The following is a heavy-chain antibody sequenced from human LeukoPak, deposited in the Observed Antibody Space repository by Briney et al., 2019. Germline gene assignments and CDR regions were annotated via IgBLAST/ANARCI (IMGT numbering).Heavy chain of an antibody. D-gene: IGHD5-18*01. CDR3: AKDAKEDTATY. CDR2: ISYDGSNK. J-gene: IGHJ4*02. Sequence: GGSLRLSCAASGFTFSSYAMHWVRQAPGKGLEWVAVISYDGSNKYYADSVKGRFTISRDNSKNTLYLQMNSLRAEDTAVYYCAKDAKEDTATYWGQGTLVTVSS. V-gene: IGHV3-30-3*01. CDR1: GFTFSSYA.